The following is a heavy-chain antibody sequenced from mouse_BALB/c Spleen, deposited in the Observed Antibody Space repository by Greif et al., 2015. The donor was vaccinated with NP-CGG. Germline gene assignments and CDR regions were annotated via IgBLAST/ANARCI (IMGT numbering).Heavy chain of an antibody. CDR3: ATYYGSSYGFAY. J-gene: IGHJ3*01. CDR1: GFNIKDTY. D-gene: IGHD1-1*01. V-gene: IGHV14-3*02. CDR2: IDPANGNT. Sequence: EVHLVESGAELVKPGASVKLSCTASGFNIKDTYMHWVKQRPEQGLEWIGRIDPANGNTKYDPKFQGKATITAYTSSNTAYLQLSSLTSEDTAVYYCATYYGSSYGFAYWGQGTLVTVSA.